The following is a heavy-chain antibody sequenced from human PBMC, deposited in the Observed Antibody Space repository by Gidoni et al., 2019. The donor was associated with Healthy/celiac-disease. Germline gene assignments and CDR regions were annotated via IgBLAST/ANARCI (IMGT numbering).Heavy chain of an antibody. Sequence: EVQLVESGGGLVQPGGSLRLSCSASGFTFSSYAMHWVRQAPGKGLEYVSAISTNGGSTYYADSVKGRFTISRDNSKNTLYLQMSSLRADDTAVYYCVKSHRYFDWSPPFDYWGQGTLVTVSS. CDR3: VKSHRYFDWSPPFDY. CDR1: GFTFSSYA. CDR2: ISTNGGST. J-gene: IGHJ4*02. D-gene: IGHD3-9*01. V-gene: IGHV3-64D*09.